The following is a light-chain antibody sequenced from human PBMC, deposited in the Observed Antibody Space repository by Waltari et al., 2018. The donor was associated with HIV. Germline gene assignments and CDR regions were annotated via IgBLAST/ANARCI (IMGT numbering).Light chain of an antibody. J-gene: IGLJ3*02. CDR1: SAHSTYA. CDR2: GTSEGSH. Sequence: QLAVTQSPSASASLGASVKLPCTLNSAHSTYAIAWHQQQPGKVPRIPLQGTSEGSHIKGDGSPDRVAGSSFGAERYLTITSLRSDDEADYYCQTWGTGIRVCGGGTKLTVL. CDR3: QTWGTGIRV. V-gene: IGLV4-69*01.